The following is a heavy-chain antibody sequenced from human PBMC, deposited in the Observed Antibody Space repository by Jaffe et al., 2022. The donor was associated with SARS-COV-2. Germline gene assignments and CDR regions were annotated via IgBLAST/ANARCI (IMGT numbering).Heavy chain of an antibody. Sequence: QVQLVESGGGVVQPGRSLRLSCAASGFTFSSYGMHWVRQAPGKGLEWVAVISYDGSNKYYADSVKGRFTISRDNSKNTLYLQMNSLRAEDTAVYYCAKDSDNWNYGAAPGPGYYYYGMDVWGQGTTVTVSS. CDR1: GFTFSSYG. J-gene: IGHJ6*02. V-gene: IGHV3-30*18. CDR2: ISYDGSNK. D-gene: IGHD1-7*01. CDR3: AKDSDNWNYGAAPGPGYYYYGMDV.